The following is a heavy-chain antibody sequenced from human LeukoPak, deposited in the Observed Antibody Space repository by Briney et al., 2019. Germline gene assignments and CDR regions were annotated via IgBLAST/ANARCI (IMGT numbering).Heavy chain of an antibody. CDR1: GYSFSDYY. D-gene: IGHD5-18*01. CDR2: INPSSGVK. Sequence: ASVNVSCKTSGYSFSDYYIHWVRQAPGQGLEWMGWINPSSGVKKFSQELQDRVTLTRDTSLSTAHMQLNSLTFDDTAIYYCAREDTYGEYRPFDFWGQGAAVSVS. CDR3: AREDTYGEYRPFDF. V-gene: IGHV1-2*02. J-gene: IGHJ4*02.